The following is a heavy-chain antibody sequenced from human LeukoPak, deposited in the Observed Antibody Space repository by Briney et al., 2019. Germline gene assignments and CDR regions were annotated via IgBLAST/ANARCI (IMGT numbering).Heavy chain of an antibody. CDR3: ARTSMVRGVIGNNWFDP. V-gene: IGHV4-30-2*01. CDR1: GGSISSDGYS. J-gene: IGHJ5*02. D-gene: IGHD3-10*01. CDR2: IYHSGST. Sequence: SETLSLTCAVSGGSISSDGYSWSWIRQPPGKGLEWIGYIYHSGSTYYNPSLKSRVTISVDRSKNQFSLKLSSVTAADTAVCYCARTSMVRGVIGNNWFDPWGQGTLVTVSS.